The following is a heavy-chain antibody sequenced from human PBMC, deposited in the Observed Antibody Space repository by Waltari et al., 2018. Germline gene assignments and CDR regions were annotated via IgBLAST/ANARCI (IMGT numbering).Heavy chain of an antibody. CDR1: GGSISSSSYY. CDR2: IYYSGST. V-gene: IGHV4-39*07. D-gene: IGHD4-17*01. CDR3: ARRNYGDYTFDY. J-gene: IGHJ4*02. Sequence: QLQLQESGPGLVKPSETLSLTCTVSGGSISSSSYYWGWIRQPPGKGLEWIGSIYYSGSTYYNPYLKSRVTISVDTSKNQFSLKLSSVTAADTAVYYCARRNYGDYTFDYWGQGTLVTVSS.